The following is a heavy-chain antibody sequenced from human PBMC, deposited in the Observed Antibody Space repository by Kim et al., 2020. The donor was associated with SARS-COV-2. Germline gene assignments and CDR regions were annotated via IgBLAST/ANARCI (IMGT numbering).Heavy chain of an antibody. J-gene: IGHJ4*02. CDR2: ISYDGSNK. CDR3: AKDNGGGRLTHYVDY. D-gene: IGHD1-26*01. CDR1: GFTFSSYG. V-gene: IGHV3-30*18. Sequence: GGSLRLSCAASGFTFSSYGMHWVRQAPGKGLEWVSVISYDGSNKYYADSVKGLFTISRDNSKTTLYRQMNSLRAEDAAVYYCAKDNGGGRLTHYVDYWGQGTLVTVSS.